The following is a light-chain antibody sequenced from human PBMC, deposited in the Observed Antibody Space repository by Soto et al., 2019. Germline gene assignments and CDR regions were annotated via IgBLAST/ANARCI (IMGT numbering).Light chain of an antibody. V-gene: IGLV1-47*01. J-gene: IGLJ2*01. CDR1: SSKIGSNY. CDR3: AAWDDSLSGHVV. Sequence: QPVLTQPPSASGTPGQRVTISCSGSSSKIGSNYVYWYQQLPGTAPKLLIYRNNQRPSGVPDRFSGSKSGTSASLAIRGLRSEEEADYYCAAWDDSLSGHVVFGGGTKLTVL. CDR2: RNN.